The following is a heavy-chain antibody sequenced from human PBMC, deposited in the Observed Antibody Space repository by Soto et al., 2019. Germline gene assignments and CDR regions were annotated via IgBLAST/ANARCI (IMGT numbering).Heavy chain of an antibody. J-gene: IGHJ4*02. Sequence: EVQLVESGGGLVQPGGSLRLSCAGSGFTLSEHYIDWVRQAPGKGLEWVGRSRDKAQGYSITYAASVKGRFTTSRDESKNSLYLQMNSLKTEDTAVYYCVRATYFSDSSGYTRCLDYWGQGTLVTVSS. V-gene: IGHV3-72*01. CDR1: GFTLSEHY. CDR2: SRDKAQGYSI. D-gene: IGHD3-22*01. CDR3: VRATYFSDSSGYTRCLDY.